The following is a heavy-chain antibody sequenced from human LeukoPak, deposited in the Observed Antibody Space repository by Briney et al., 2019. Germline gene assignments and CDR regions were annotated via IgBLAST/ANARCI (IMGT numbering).Heavy chain of an antibody. CDR1: GFTFSSYG. D-gene: IGHD7-27*01. CDR3: ARVWAWGSGNYFDN. CDR2: IRGDAGST. V-gene: IGHV3-20*04. J-gene: IGHJ4*02. Sequence: GRSLRLSCAASGFTFSSYGMHRVRQAPGKGLEWVSAIRGDAGSTGYADSVKGRFTISRDNAKNSLYLQMNSLRVEDTALYYCARVWAWGSGNYFDNWGQGTLVTVSS.